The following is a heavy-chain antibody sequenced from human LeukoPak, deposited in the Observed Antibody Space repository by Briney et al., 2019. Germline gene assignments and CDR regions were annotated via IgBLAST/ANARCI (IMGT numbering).Heavy chain of an antibody. CDR2: IYHSGSI. V-gene: IGHV4-38-2*01. CDR1: GYSISSGYY. D-gene: IGHD2-2*01. Sequence: PSETLSLTCAVSGYSISSGYYWGWIRQPPGKGLEWIGSIYHSGSIYYNPSLKSRVTISVDTSKDQFSLKLSSVTAADTAVYYCARYCSSTSCYFTWGQGTLVTVSS. J-gene: IGHJ5*02. CDR3: ARYCSSTSCYFT.